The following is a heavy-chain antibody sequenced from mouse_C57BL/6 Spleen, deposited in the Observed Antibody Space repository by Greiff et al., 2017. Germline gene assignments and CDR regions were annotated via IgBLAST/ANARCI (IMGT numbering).Heavy chain of an antibody. Sequence: QVHVKQSGTELVKPGASVKLSCKASGYTFTSYWMHWVKQRPGQGLEWIGNINPSNGGTNYNEKFKSKATLTVDKSSSTAYMQLSSLTSEDSAVYYCVQIRWDYAMDYWGQGTSVTVSS. V-gene: IGHV1-53*01. CDR1: GYTFTSYW. CDR3: VQIRWDYAMDY. CDR2: INPSNGGT. J-gene: IGHJ4*01. D-gene: IGHD1-1*02.